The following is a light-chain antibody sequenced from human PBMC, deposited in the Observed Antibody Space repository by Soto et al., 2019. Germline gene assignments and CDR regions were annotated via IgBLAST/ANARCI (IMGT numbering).Light chain of an antibody. Sequence: EIVLTQSPATLSLSPGERATLSCRASQSVSSYLAWYQQRPGQAPRLLIYDASNRATGIPARFSASGSGTDFTLTISSQEPEDFAVYYCQQRSNWPGTFGGGTKVEIK. CDR1: QSVSSY. CDR3: QQRSNWPGT. CDR2: DAS. V-gene: IGKV3-11*01. J-gene: IGKJ4*01.